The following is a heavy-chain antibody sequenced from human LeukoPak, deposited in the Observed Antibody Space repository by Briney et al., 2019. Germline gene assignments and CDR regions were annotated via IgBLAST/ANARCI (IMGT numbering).Heavy chain of an antibody. V-gene: IGHV1-2*06. D-gene: IGHD6-19*01. CDR1: GYTFTGYY. CDR3: ARDKGYSSGWYNWFDP. Sequence: ASVKVSCKVSGYTFTGYYMHWVRQAPGQGLEWMGRINPNSGGTNYAQKFQGRVTMTRDTSISTAYMELSRLRSDDTAVYYCARDKGYSSGWYNWFDPWGQGTLVTVSS. CDR2: INPNSGGT. J-gene: IGHJ5*02.